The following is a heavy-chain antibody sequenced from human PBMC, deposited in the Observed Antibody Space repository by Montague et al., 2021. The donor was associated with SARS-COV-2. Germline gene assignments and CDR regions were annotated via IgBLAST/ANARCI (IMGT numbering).Heavy chain of an antibody. Sequence: SETLSLTCSVSGDSITNHYWSWIRQPAGKGQEWIGRIYTSGRTNTSPSLKSRVPISVDTYRTHLYLKLTTVTATVTAVYYCARDSRISGCGYWYHGLDVWGQGTTVIVSS. CDR2: IYTSGRT. V-gene: IGHV4-4*07. D-gene: IGHD3-22*01. CDR3: ARDSRISGCGYWYHGLDV. CDR1: GDSITNHY. J-gene: IGHJ6*02.